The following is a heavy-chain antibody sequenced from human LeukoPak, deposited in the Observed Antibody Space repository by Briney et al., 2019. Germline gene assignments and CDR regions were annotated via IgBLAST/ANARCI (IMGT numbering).Heavy chain of an antibody. J-gene: IGHJ5*02. CDR1: GYTFTTED. CDR3: ARTPNIVVVVAATRRWFDP. V-gene: IGHV1-8*03. Sequence: ASVKVSCKASGYTFTTEDINWVRQATGQGLEWMGWINPDSGDTGYAQKFQGRVTTSRSTSIRTAYMELSNLRSEDTAVYYCARTPNIVVVVAATRRWFDPWGQGTLVTVSP. D-gene: IGHD2-15*01. CDR2: INPDSGDT.